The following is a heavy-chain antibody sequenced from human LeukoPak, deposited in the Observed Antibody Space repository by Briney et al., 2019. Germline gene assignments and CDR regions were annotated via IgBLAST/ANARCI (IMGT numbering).Heavy chain of an antibody. Sequence: SQTLSLTCTVSGGSISSSSYYWGWIRQPPGKGLEWIGSIYYSGSTYYNPSLKSRVTISVDTSKNQFSLKLSSVTAADTAVYYCVCYIVGATSFGDNWFDPWGQGTLVTVSS. V-gene: IGHV4-39*01. D-gene: IGHD1-26*01. CDR3: VCYIVGATSFGDNWFDP. J-gene: IGHJ5*02. CDR2: IYYSGST. CDR1: GGSISSSSYY.